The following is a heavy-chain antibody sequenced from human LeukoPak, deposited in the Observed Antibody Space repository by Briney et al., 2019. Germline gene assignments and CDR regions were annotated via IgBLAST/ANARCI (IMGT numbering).Heavy chain of an antibody. J-gene: IGHJ4*02. Sequence: PGGSLRLSCAASGFTFSSYAMHWVRQAPGKGLEYVSAISSNGGSTYYANSVKGRFTISRDNSKNTLYLQMGSLRAEDMVVYYCARDNAGSVGRRNTPLKHWGQGTLVTVSS. V-gene: IGHV3-64*01. CDR3: ARDNAGSVGRRNTPLKH. CDR2: ISSNGGST. D-gene: IGHD1-26*01. CDR1: GFTFSSYA.